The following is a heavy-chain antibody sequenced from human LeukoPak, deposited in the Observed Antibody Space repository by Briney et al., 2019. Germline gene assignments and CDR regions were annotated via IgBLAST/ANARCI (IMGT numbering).Heavy chain of an antibody. V-gene: IGHV4-59*08. J-gene: IGHJ5*02. Sequence: PSETLSLTCTVSGGSISGHYWTWIRQPPGKGLEWIGYISNSGSTNYNPSLRSRVTISVDTSKNQFSLKLSSVTAADTAVYYCARQRVVVASLDPWGQGTLVTVSS. D-gene: IGHD2-15*01. CDR1: GGSISGHY. CDR3: ARQRVVVASLDP. CDR2: ISNSGST.